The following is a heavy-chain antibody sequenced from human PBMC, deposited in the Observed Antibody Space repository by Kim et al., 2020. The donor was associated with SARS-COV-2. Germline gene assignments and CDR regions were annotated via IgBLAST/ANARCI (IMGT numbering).Heavy chain of an antibody. D-gene: IGHD4-17*01. CDR1: GFTFSSYG. J-gene: IGHJ1*01. CDR2: IWYDGSNK. CDR3: AKSSGPRRTVTNYFQH. Sequence: GGSLRLSCAASGFTFSSYGMHWVRQAPGKGLEWVAVIWYDGSNKYYADSVKGRFTISRDNSKNTLYLQMNSLRAEDTAVYYCAKSSGPRRTVTNYFQHWGQGTLVTVSS. V-gene: IGHV3-33*06.